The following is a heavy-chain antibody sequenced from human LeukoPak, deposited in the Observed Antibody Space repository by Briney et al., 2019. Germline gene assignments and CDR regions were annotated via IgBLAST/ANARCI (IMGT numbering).Heavy chain of an antibody. CDR3: AREGGNRGGAWAYYYMDV. Sequence: GSSVKVSCKASGGTFSSYAISWVRQAPGQGLEWMGGIIPIFGTANYAQKFQGRVTITADKSTSTAYMELSSLRSEDTAVYYCAREGGNRGGAWAYYYMDVWGKGTTVTVSS. V-gene: IGHV1-69*06. CDR1: GGTFSSYA. J-gene: IGHJ6*03. D-gene: IGHD1-14*01. CDR2: IIPIFGTA.